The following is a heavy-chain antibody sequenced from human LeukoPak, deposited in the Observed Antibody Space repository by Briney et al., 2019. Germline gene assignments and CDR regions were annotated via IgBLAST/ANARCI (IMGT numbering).Heavy chain of an antibody. CDR2: IRSSGSAI. J-gene: IGHJ4*02. V-gene: IGHV3-48*02. D-gene: IGHD6-6*01. CDR3: TRKSFSSSFFDY. Sequence: GGSLRLSCAASGFTFSSYSMNWVRQAPGKGLEWISYIRSSGSAIFYADSVKGRFTLSRDNARNSLYLQMNSLRDEDKAVYYCTRKSFSSSFFDYWGQGTLVTVSS. CDR1: GFTFSSYS.